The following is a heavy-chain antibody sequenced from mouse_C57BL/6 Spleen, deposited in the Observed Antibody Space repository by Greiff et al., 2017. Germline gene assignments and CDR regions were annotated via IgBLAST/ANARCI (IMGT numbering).Heavy chain of an antibody. CDR1: GYTFTSYW. J-gene: IGHJ4*01. D-gene: IGHD2-1*01. CDR2: IDPNSGGT. Sequence: VQLQQPGAELVKPGASVKLSCKASGYTFTSYWMHWVKQRPGRGLEWIGRIDPNSGGTKYNEKFKSKATLTVDKPSSTGYMQLSIRTSEDAAVYSCARKGLWYQYAMDYWGQGTSVTVSS. CDR3: ARKGLWYQYAMDY. V-gene: IGHV1-72*01.